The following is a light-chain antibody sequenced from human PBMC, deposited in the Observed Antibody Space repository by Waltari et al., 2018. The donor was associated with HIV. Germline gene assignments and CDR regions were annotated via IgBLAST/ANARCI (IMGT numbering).Light chain of an antibody. CDR2: DAS. Sequence: EIALTHSAATLSVSPGERATLSCTASQTVSTNLAWYQQKPGQAPRVLIYDASTRATGTPARFSGSGSGTEFTLTISSLQSEDFAVYFCQQYNDWPTTFGQGTKVEIK. J-gene: IGKJ1*01. CDR3: QQYNDWPTT. V-gene: IGKV3-15*01. CDR1: QTVSTN.